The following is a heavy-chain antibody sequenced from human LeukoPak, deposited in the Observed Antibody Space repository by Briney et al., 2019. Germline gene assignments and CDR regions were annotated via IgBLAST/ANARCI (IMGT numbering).Heavy chain of an antibody. CDR3: ARDRVLLWFGESYYFDY. J-gene: IGHJ4*02. D-gene: IGHD3-10*01. CDR1: LYTFTSYA. V-gene: IGHV7-4-1*02. CDR2: INTNTWNP. Sequence: GASVKVSCKASLYTFTSYAMNWVRQAGGQGLAWMGWINTNTWNPTYAQSFTGRFVFSLDTSVNTAYLQISSLKAEDTAVYYCARDRVLLWFGESYYFDYWGQGTLVTVSS.